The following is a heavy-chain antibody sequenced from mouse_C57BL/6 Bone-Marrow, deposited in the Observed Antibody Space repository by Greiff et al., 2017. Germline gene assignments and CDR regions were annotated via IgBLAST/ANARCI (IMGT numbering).Heavy chain of an antibody. CDR1: GYTFTSYG. CDR3: ARNWASYYFYY. J-gene: IGHJ2*01. V-gene: IGHV1-81*01. Sequence: VQLQQSGAELARPGASVKLSCKASGYTFTSYGISWVKQRTGQGLEWIGEIYPRSGNTYYNEKFKGKATLTADKSSSTAYMELRSLTSEDSAVYFCARNWASYYFYYWGQGTTPTVSS. D-gene: IGHD4-1*01. CDR2: IYPRSGNT.